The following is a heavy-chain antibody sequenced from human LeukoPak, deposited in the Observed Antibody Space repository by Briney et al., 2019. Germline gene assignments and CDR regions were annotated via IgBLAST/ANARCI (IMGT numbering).Heavy chain of an antibody. D-gene: IGHD6-13*01. J-gene: IGHJ4*02. V-gene: IGHV1-3*03. CDR2: INAGNGNT. Sequence: GASVKVSCKASGYTFTDYAIHWVRQAPGQSLEWMGWINAGNGNTKYSQEFQGRVTITRDTSASTAYMELSSLRSEDMAVYYCARESRSEWGYSSRSLDYWGQGTLVTVSS. CDR1: GYTFTDYA. CDR3: ARESRSEWGYSSRSLDY.